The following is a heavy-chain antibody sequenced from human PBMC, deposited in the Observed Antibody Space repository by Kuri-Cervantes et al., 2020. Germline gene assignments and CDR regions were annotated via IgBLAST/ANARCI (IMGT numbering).Heavy chain of an antibody. J-gene: IGHJ4*02. CDR2: IKQDGSAK. Sequence: GESLKISCAASGFTFSSYWMSWVRQATGKGLEWVANIKQDGSAKYYVDSGKGRFTISRDNAKNSLYLQMNNLRGEDTAVYYCARYGYGYARPFDYWGQGFLVTVSS. CDR1: GFTFSSYW. V-gene: IGHV3-7*01. CDR3: ARYGYGYARPFDY. D-gene: IGHD2-2*01.